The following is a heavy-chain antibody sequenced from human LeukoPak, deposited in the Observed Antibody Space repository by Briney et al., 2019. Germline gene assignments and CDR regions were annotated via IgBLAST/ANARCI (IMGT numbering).Heavy chain of an antibody. Sequence: PSETLSLTCAVYGGSFSGYYWSWIRQPPGKGLEWIGEINHSGSTNYNPSLKSRVTISVDTSKNQFSLKLSSVTAADTAVYYCARGLGYGGNCGRLWFDYWGQGTLVTVSS. V-gene: IGHV4-34*01. D-gene: IGHD4-23*01. CDR3: ARGLGYGGNCGRLWFDY. CDR1: GGSFSGYY. J-gene: IGHJ4*02. CDR2: INHSGST.